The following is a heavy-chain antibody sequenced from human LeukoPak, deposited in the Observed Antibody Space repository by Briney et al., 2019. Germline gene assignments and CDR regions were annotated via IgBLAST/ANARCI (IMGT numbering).Heavy chain of an antibody. CDR3: ARADYPRDAMIVVVFFPLFDY. D-gene: IGHD3-22*01. CDR1: GYSISSGYY. Sequence: SETLSLTCTVSGYSISSGYYWGWIRQPPGKGLEWIGSIYHSGSTYYNPSLKSRVTISVDTSKNQFSLKLSSVTAADTAVYYCARADYPRDAMIVVVFFPLFDYWGQGTLVTVSS. J-gene: IGHJ4*02. V-gene: IGHV4-38-2*02. CDR2: IYHSGST.